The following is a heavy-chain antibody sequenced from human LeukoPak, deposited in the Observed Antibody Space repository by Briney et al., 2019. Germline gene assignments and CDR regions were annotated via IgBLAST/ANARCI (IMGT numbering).Heavy chain of an antibody. CDR2: IIPIFGTA. D-gene: IGHD5-24*01. CDR1: GGTFISYA. V-gene: IGHV1-69*13. J-gene: IGHJ3*02. CDR3: AISRDGYNFPFDAFDI. Sequence: ASVNVSFKASGGTFISYAISWVRQAPGQRLEWMGGIIPIFGTANYAQKFQGRVTITADESTSTAYMELSSLRSEDTAVYYCAISRDGYNFPFDAFDIWGQGTMVTVSS.